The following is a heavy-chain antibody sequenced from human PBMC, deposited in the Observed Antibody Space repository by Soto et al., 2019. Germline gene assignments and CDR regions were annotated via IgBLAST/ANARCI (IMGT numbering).Heavy chain of an antibody. Sequence: LRLSCAASGFTFSSYAMSWVRQAPGKGLEWVSAISGSGGSTYYADSVKGRFTISRDNSKNTLYLQMNSRRAEDTAVYYCAKDRDYDFWSGYGDYYYGMDVWGQGTTVTVSS. CDR1: GFTFSSYA. D-gene: IGHD3-3*01. V-gene: IGHV3-23*01. CDR3: AKDRDYDFWSGYGDYYYGMDV. J-gene: IGHJ6*02. CDR2: ISGSGGST.